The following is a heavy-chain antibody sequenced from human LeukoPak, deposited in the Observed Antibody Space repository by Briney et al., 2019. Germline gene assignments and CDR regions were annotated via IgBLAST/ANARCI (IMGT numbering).Heavy chain of an antibody. D-gene: IGHD6-13*01. CDR2: IIPIFGTA. J-gene: IGHJ6*03. Sequence: SVKVSCKASGGTFSSYAISWVRQAPGQGLEWMGGIIPIFGTANYAQKFQGRVTITTDESTSTAYMELSSLRSEDTAVYYCASLSAAGISVRCYYYYYYMDVWGKGTTVTVSS. CDR1: GGTFSSYA. V-gene: IGHV1-69*05. CDR3: ASLSAAGISVRCYYYYYYMDV.